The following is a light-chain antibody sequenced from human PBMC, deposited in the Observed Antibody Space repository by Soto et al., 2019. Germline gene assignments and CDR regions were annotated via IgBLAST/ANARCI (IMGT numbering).Light chain of an antibody. V-gene: IGKV4-1*01. CDR3: QQYYGTPPT. CDR2: WAS. Sequence: DIVMTQSPDSLAVSLGERATINCKSSQSVLYSSNNKNYLAWYQQKPGQPPQLLIYWASTRESGVPDRFSGSGSGTDFTLTVSSLQAEDVAVYYCQQYYGTPPTFGQGTKVEI. J-gene: IGKJ1*01. CDR1: QSVLYSSNNKNY.